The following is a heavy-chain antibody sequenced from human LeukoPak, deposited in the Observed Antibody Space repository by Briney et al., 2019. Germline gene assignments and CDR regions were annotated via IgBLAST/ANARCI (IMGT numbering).Heavy chain of an antibody. CDR2: IRYGGSNK. Sequence: PGGSLRLSCAASGFTFSSYGMHWVRQAPGKGLEWVAFIRYGGSNKYYADSVKGRFTISRDNSKNTLYLQMNSLRAEDTAVYYCAKDRYYGSGRFYYYMDVWGKGTTVTISS. CDR1: GFTFSSYG. V-gene: IGHV3-30*02. D-gene: IGHD3-10*01. J-gene: IGHJ6*03. CDR3: AKDRYYGSGRFYYYMDV.